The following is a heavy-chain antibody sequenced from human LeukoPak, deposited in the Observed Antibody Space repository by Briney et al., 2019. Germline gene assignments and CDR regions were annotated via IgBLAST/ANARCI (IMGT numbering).Heavy chain of an antibody. J-gene: IGHJ6*03. CDR1: GGSISPYY. D-gene: IGHD6-13*01. Sequence: SETLSLTCTVSGGSISPYYWTWIRQPPGRGLEWIAYISYSGSTNYNPSLKSRVTISVDTSKNQFSLKLSSVTAADTAVYYCARGVPPIAAAGTYYYYYMDVWGKGTTVTVSS. CDR2: ISYSGST. CDR3: ARGVPPIAAAGTYYYYYMDV. V-gene: IGHV4-59*01.